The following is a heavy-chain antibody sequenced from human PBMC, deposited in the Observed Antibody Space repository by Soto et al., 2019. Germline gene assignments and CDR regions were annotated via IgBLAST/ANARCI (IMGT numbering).Heavy chain of an antibody. CDR2: IIPVFGIA. D-gene: IGHD2-2*01. Sequence: QVQLVQSGAEVKKPGSSVKVSCKASGGTFSRYSFTWVRQAPGHGLEWMGRIIPVFGIASYAQKFQGRVTITADKSTSTAYMALSSLRSEDTAVYYCAREDRDRETGLVPAAIDGMDVWGQGTTVTVSS. CDR3: AREDRDRETGLVPAAIDGMDV. CDR1: GGTFSRYS. V-gene: IGHV1-69*08. J-gene: IGHJ6*02.